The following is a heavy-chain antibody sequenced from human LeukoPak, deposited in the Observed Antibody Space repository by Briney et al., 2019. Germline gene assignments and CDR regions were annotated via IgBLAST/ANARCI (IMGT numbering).Heavy chain of an antibody. V-gene: IGHV1-8*01. D-gene: IGHD6-19*01. Sequence: ASVKVSCKASGYTFTSYDINWVRQATGQGLEWMGWMNPNSGNTGYAQKFQGRVTMTRNTSISTAYMELSSLRSEDTAVYYCARISGWHQGDAFDIWGQGTMVTVSS. CDR2: MNPNSGNT. CDR3: ARISGWHQGDAFDI. J-gene: IGHJ3*02. CDR1: GYTFTSYD.